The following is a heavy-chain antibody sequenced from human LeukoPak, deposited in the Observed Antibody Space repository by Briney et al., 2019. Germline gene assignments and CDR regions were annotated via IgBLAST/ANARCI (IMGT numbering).Heavy chain of an antibody. Sequence: GESLKISFKGSGYSFTRHWIGWVRQMPGKGLEWMGIINPGDSDTRYSPSFQGQVTISADKSISTAYLQWSSLKASDTAMYYCARAAYCGANCYSVGWFDSWGQGTLVTVSS. CDR3: ARAAYCGANCYSVGWFDS. CDR1: GYSFTRHW. D-gene: IGHD2-21*02. CDR2: INPGDSDT. J-gene: IGHJ5*01. V-gene: IGHV5-51*01.